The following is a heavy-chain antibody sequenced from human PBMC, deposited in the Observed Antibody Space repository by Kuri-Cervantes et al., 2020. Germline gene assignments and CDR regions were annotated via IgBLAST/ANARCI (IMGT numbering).Heavy chain of an antibody. V-gene: IGHV3-30-3*01. CDR1: GFTFSSYS. D-gene: IGHD5-24*01. CDR2: ITYDGSNI. J-gene: IGHJ6*02. CDR3: AREIMVGWLKHKYGMDV. Sequence: GESLKISCAASGFTFSSYSMHWVRQAPGKGLEWVAAITYDGSNIYYADSVKGRFTISRDNSKNTLYLQMNSLRAKDTAVYYCAREIMVGWLKHKYGMDVWGQGTTVTVSS.